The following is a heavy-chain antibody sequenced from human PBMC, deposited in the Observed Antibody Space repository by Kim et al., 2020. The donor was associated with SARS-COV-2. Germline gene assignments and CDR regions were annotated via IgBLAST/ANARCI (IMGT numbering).Heavy chain of an antibody. D-gene: IGHD3-10*01. Sequence: GGSLRLSCAASGFTFSSYWMHWVRQAPGKGLEWVSGIDSDGGRITYADSMKGRFTISRVNAKNTLYLQMNSLGTDDTDVYYCTKGECVGSAFLCYICG. J-gene: IGHJ3*02. CDR1: GFTFSSYW. CDR3: TKGECVGSAFLCYI. CDR2: IDSDGGRI. V-gene: IGHV3-74*01.